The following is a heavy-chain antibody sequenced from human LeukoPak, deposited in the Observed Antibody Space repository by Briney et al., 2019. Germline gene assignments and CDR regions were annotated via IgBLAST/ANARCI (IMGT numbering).Heavy chain of an antibody. V-gene: IGHV4-59*08. J-gene: IGHJ3*02. CDR2: IYYSGST. CDR1: GGSISSYY. Sequence: SETLSLTCTVSGGSISSYYWSWIRQPPGKGLEWIGYIYYSGSTNYNPSLKSRVTISVDTSKNQSSLKLSSVTAADTAVYYCARAGITIWSPYAFDIWGQGTMVTVSS. CDR3: ARAGITIWSPYAFDI. D-gene: IGHD3-10*01.